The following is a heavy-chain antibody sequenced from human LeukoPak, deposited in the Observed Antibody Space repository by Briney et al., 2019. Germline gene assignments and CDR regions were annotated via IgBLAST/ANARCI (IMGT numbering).Heavy chain of an antibody. Sequence: KPGGSLRLSCAASEFTFSDYYMSWIRQAPGKGLEWVSYISSSGSTIYYADSVKGRFTISRDNAKDSLYLQMNSLRADDTAVYYCARVGLGYTPSDYWGQGTLVTVSS. CDR3: ARVGLGYTPSDY. V-gene: IGHV3-11*01. J-gene: IGHJ4*02. CDR1: EFTFSDYY. CDR2: ISSSGSTI. D-gene: IGHD3/OR15-3a*01.